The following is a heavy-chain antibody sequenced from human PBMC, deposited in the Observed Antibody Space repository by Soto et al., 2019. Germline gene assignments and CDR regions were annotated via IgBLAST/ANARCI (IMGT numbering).Heavy chain of an antibody. CDR1: GFTFSSYG. D-gene: IGHD6-19*01. CDR2: IWYDESNK. Sequence: QVQLVESGGGVVQPGRSLRLSCAASGFTFSSYGMHWVRQAPGKGLEWVAVIWYDESNKYYADSVKGRFTISRDNSKNTLYLQMNSLRAEDTAVYYCARDGGYSSGWYWFDPWGQGTLVTVSS. J-gene: IGHJ5*02. V-gene: IGHV3-33*01. CDR3: ARDGGYSSGWYWFDP.